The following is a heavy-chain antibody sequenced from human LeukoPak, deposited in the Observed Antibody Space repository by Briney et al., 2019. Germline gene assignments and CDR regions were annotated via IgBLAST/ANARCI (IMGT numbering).Heavy chain of an antibody. V-gene: IGHV4-4*07. D-gene: IGHD3-10*01. Sequence: SETLSLTCTVSGDSISSYYWSWIRQPAGKGLEWIGRIYTSGSTNYNPSLKSRVTMSVDTSKNQFSLKLSSVTAADTAVYYCARTITMVRRNYYYYMDVWGKGTTVTISS. J-gene: IGHJ6*03. CDR1: GDSISSYY. CDR2: IYTSGST. CDR3: ARTITMVRRNYYYYMDV.